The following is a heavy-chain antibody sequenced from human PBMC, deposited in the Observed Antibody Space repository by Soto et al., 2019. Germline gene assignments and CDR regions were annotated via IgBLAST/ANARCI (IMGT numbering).Heavy chain of an antibody. CDR2: INPGSGVT. V-gene: IGHV1-2*02. CDR1: GYSFTKYH. D-gene: IGHD1-1*01. Sequence: QVQLVQSGAEVKKPGASVKVSCKAPGYSFTKYHMHWVRQAPGQGLEWMGWINPGSGVTNQAQKFQGRVTMTRDTSITTTYMELNSLTSDDTAVYYCARVAGHKNARFDTWGQGALVTVSS. CDR3: ARVAGHKNARFDT. J-gene: IGHJ4*02.